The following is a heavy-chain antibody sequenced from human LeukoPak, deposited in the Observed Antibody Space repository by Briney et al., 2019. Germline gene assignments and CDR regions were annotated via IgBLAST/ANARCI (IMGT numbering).Heavy chain of an antibody. V-gene: IGHV1-18*04. CDR2: INPNSGNT. Sequence: ASVKVSCKASGYTFTGYYMHWVRQAPGQGLEWMGWINPNSGNTNYAQKLQGRVTMTTDTSTSTAYMELRSLRSDDTAVYYCARDDLIAVAGTSDYWGQGTLVTVSS. CDR1: GYTFTGYY. J-gene: IGHJ4*02. CDR3: ARDDLIAVAGTSDY. D-gene: IGHD6-19*01.